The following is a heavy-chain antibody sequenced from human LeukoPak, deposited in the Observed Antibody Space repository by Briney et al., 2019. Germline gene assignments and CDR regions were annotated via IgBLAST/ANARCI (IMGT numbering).Heavy chain of an antibody. D-gene: IGHD3-3*01. J-gene: IGHJ4*02. Sequence: GGSLRLSCAASGFTFSSNYMSWVRQAPGKGLEWVAFIRYDGSNKYYADSVKGRFTISRDNAKNSLYLQMNSLRAEDTAVYYCARATGDDFWPFDYWGQGTLVTVSS. CDR3: ARATGDDFWPFDY. V-gene: IGHV3-30*02. CDR1: GFTFSSNY. CDR2: IRYDGSNK.